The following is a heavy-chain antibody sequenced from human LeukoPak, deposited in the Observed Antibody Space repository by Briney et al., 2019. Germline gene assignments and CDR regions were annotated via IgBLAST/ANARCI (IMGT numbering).Heavy chain of an antibody. J-gene: IGHJ4*02. D-gene: IGHD3-10*01. V-gene: IGHV1-69*13. CDR3: AGGPGEVRGVPSRLFDY. Sequence: GASVKVSCKASGGTFSSYAISWVRQAPGQGLEWMGGIIPIFGTANYAQKFRGRVTITADESTSTAYMELSSLRSEDTAVYYCAGGPGEVRGVPSRLFDYWGQGTLVTVSS. CDR2: IIPIFGTA. CDR1: GGTFSSYA.